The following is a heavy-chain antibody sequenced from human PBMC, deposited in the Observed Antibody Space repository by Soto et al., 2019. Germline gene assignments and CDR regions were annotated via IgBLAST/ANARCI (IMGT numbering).Heavy chain of an antibody. V-gene: IGHV1-3*05. J-gene: IGHJ3*02. CDR3: ARDWGITGTSGAFDI. Sequence: QVQLVQSGAEEKKPGASVKVSCKASGYTFTSYAMHWVRQAPGQRLEWMGWINAGNGKTEYSQKFQGRVTITRDTSPTTAYMELSSLRSEDTAVYYCARDWGITGTSGAFDIWGQGTMVTVSS. D-gene: IGHD1-7*01. CDR1: GYTFTSYA. CDR2: INAGNGKT.